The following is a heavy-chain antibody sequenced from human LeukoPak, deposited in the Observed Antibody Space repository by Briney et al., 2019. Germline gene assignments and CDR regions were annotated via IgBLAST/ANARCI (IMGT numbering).Heavy chain of an antibody. J-gene: IGHJ3*02. V-gene: IGHV3-53*01. CDR2: TYTGGST. D-gene: IGHD4-23*01. Sequence: GGSLRLSCAASGFTVSSNYMSWVRQAPGKGLEWVSVTYTGGSTNYADSVKGRFSISRDNSKNTLYLQMNSLRAEDTDVYYCARVDVVTVGKNAFDIWGQGTMVTVSS. CDR3: ARVDVVTVGKNAFDI. CDR1: GFTVSSNY.